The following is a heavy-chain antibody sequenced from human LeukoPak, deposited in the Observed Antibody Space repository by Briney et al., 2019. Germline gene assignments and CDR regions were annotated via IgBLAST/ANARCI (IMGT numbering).Heavy chain of an antibody. D-gene: IGHD2-2*01. V-gene: IGHV1-24*01. CDR1: GYTLTELS. CDR3: ATSRGYCSSTSCSGVFDY. J-gene: IGHJ4*02. Sequence: ASVKVSCKVSGYTLTELSMHWVRQAPGKGVEWVGGFDPEDGETIYAQKFQGRVTMTEDTSTDTAYMELSSLRSEDTAVYYCATSRGYCSSTSCSGVFDYWGQGTLVTVSS. CDR2: FDPEDGET.